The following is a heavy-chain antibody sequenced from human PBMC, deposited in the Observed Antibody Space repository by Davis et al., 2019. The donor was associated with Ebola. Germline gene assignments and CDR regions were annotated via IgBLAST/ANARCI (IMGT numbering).Heavy chain of an antibody. CDR1: GFSLSTYG. Sequence: GESLKISCATSGFSLSTYGMYWVRQAPGKGLEWAAFIRFDGSKEYYADSVRGRFTMSRDNSRDTMYLQMNSLRPEDTAVYYCAKDLGYYGMDVWGKGTTVTVSS. CDR3: AKDLGYYGMDV. CDR2: IRFDGSKE. J-gene: IGHJ6*04. V-gene: IGHV3-30*02.